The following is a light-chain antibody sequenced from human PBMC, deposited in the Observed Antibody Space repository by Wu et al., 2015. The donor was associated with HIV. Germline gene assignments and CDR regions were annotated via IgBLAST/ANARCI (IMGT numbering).Light chain of an antibody. J-gene: IGKJ1*01. CDR3: QKYNTAPWT. V-gene: IGKV3-11*01. CDR1: QSVSGY. Sequence: EIVLTQSPATLSLSPGERATLSCRASQSVSGYLAWFQQKPGQAPRLLIFGASNRATGIPARFGGTGSGTDFTLTISSLQPEDVATYYCQKYNTAPWTFGQGTKVE. CDR2: GAS.